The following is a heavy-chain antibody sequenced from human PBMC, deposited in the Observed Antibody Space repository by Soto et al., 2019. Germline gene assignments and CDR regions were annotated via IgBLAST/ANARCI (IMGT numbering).Heavy chain of an antibody. J-gene: IGHJ6*02. Sequence: PSETLSLTCAVISASLGDHYWAWIRQSPDKGLEWIAEVHPSGSTDYNPSLKSRLTLSLDTSKTHFSRKVASVSAADTGVYYCARGKPSGYRFGPRNFFYYGLDVWGPGTTVTVSS. V-gene: IGHV4-34*01. D-gene: IGHD5-18*01. CDR3: ARGKPSGYRFGPRNFFYYGLDV. CDR2: VHPSGST. CDR1: SASLGDHY.